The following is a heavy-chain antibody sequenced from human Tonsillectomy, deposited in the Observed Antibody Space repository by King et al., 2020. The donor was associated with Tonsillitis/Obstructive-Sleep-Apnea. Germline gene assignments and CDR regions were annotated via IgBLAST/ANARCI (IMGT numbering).Heavy chain of an antibody. V-gene: IGHV1-69*10. J-gene: IGHJ6*02. CDR1: GGTFSSYA. Sequence: VQLVESGAEVKKPGSSVKVSCKASGGTFSSYAISWVRQAPGQGLEWMGGFIPILGIANYAQKFQGRVTITADTSTSTAYMELSSLRSEDTAMYYCARDRVVVVPAAIQDYYGMDVWGQGTTGTVSS. CDR3: ARDRVVVVPAAIQDYYGMDV. D-gene: IGHD2-2*01. CDR2: FIPILGIA.